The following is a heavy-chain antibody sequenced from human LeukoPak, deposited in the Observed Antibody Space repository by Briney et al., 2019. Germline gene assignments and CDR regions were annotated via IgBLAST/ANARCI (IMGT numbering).Heavy chain of an antibody. D-gene: IGHD2-15*01. J-gene: IGHJ4*02. V-gene: IGHV5-51*01. Sequence: GESLKISCKGSGYGFTSYWIGWVRQMPGKGLEWMGIIYPGDSDTRYSPSFQGQVTISADKSISAAYLQWSSLKASDTAMYYCARHKYCSGGSCYSGPFGYWGQGTLVTVSS. CDR1: GYGFTSYW. CDR3: ARHKYCSGGSCYSGPFGY. CDR2: IYPGDSDT.